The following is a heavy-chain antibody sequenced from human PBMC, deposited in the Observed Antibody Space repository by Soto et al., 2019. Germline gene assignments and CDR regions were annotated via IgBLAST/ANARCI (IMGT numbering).Heavy chain of an antibody. V-gene: IGHV1-46*01. CDR3: AKYCGGDCRHFDA. J-gene: IGHJ4*02. CDR1: GYNFIAYY. D-gene: IGHD2-21*02. Sequence: QVQLVQSGAEVKKPGSSVKLSCNASGYNFIAYYIYWVRQAPGQGPEWMGMINPSSGATNYAQKFQGRVTVTRDTSTSTAYLELSSLRSEDAAVYYCAKYCGGDCRHFDAWGQGTLVTVSS. CDR2: INPSSGAT.